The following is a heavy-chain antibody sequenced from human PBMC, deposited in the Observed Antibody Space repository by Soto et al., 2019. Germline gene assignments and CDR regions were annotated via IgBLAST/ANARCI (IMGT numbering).Heavy chain of an antibody. J-gene: IGHJ4*02. Sequence: GASVKVSCKVSGYTLTELSMHWVRQAPGKGLEWMGGFDPEDGETIYAQKFQGRVTMTEDTSTDTAYMELSSLRSEDTAVYYCATDAWRFRAVAGTGFDYWGRGTLVTVSS. D-gene: IGHD6-19*01. V-gene: IGHV1-24*01. CDR1: GYTLTELS. CDR2: FDPEDGET. CDR3: ATDAWRFRAVAGTGFDY.